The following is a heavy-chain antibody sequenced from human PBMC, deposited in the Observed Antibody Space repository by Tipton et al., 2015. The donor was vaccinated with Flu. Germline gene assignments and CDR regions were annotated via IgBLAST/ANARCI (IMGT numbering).Heavy chain of an antibody. D-gene: IGHD1-26*01. Sequence: TLSLTCTVYGGSFSGYYWSWIRQPPGKGLEWIGRIYTSGSTNYNPSLKSRVTMSVDTSKNQFSLKLSSVTAADTAVYYCARGSRGDASGSPFDYWGQGTLVTVSS. J-gene: IGHJ4*02. CDR3: ARGSRGDASGSPFDY. V-gene: IGHV4-4*07. CDR2: IYTSGST. CDR1: GGSFSGYY.